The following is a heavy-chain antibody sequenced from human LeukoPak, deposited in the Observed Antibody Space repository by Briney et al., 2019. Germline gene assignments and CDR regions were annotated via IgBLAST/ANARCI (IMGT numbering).Heavy chain of an antibody. V-gene: IGHV3-9*01. CDR1: GFTFDDYA. J-gene: IGHJ6*02. D-gene: IGHD3-10*01. CDR3: ARVTGWFGSSYGMDV. Sequence: GGSLRLSCAASGFTFDDYAMHWVRQAPGKGLEWVSGISWSSSIIGYADSVKGRFTISRDNAKNSLYLQMNSLRAEDTAVYYCARVTGWFGSSYGMDVWGQGTTVTVSS. CDR2: ISWSSSII.